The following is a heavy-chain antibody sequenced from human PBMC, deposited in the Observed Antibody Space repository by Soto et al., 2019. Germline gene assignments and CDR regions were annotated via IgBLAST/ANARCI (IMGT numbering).Heavy chain of an antibody. CDR2: INQGSSEK. CDR1: GFTFNGHW. D-gene: IGHD3-16*01. CDR3: AKEGDYVWGPTSFGFLDY. J-gene: IGHJ4*02. Sequence: GGSLRLSCAVSGFTFNGHWMSWVRQTPGKGLEWVANINQGSSEKYYVDSVKGRFTISRDNSKNTLYLQMNSLRAEDTAVYYCAKEGDYVWGPTSFGFLDYWGQGTLVTVSS. V-gene: IGHV3-7*03.